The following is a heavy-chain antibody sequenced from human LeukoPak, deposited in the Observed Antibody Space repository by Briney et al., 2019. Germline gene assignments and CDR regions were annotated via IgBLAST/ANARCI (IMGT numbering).Heavy chain of an antibody. CDR1: GGSIRSGIHY. D-gene: IGHD3-22*01. CDR2: IYYSGST. V-gene: IGHV4-39*02. Sequence: SETLSLTCTVSGGSIRSGIHYWAWIRQPPGKGLEWIGSIYYSGSTYYIPSLENRVTISMDTSKNHFSLKLSSLSAADTSVYYCAKRDDSGGNLVDLWGQGTLVTVS. J-gene: IGHJ4*02. CDR3: AKRDDSGGNLVDL.